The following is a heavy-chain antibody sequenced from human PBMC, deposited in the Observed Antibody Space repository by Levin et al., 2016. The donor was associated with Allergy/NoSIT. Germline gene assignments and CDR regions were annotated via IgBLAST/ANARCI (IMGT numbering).Heavy chain of an antibody. D-gene: IGHD7-27*01. CDR1: GFTFSKYD. J-gene: IGHJ3*01. CDR2: IGTAADT. Sequence: GESLKISCAASGFTFSKYDMHWVRQAKGKGLEWVSGIGTAADTFYPDFARGRFTISRDNAKNHFYLQMNSLAAGDTAVYYCARNPHPWAGVGNAFDVWGRGTLVTVSS. CDR3: ARNPHPWAGVGNAFDV. V-gene: IGHV3-13*01.